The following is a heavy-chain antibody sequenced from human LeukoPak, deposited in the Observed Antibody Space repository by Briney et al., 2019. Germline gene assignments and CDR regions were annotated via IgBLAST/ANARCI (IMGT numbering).Heavy chain of an antibody. D-gene: IGHD4-23*01. V-gene: IGHV1-69*06. Sequence: AASVKVSCKASRDTFNDYAITWVRQAPGQGPEWMGGTFPMFGTSIYAQKFQGRVTMTEDTSTDTAYMELSSLRSEDTAVYYCVRDAHGGNSQFACWGQGTLATVSS. J-gene: IGHJ4*02. CDR3: VRDAHGGNSQFAC. CDR2: TFPMFGTS. CDR1: RDTFNDYA.